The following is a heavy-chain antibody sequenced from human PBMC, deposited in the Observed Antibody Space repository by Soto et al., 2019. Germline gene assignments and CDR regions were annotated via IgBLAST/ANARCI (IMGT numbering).Heavy chain of an antibody. CDR2: INNDGSDT. CDR3: VRDKPHNWFDP. CDR1: GFTFSSYW. J-gene: IGHJ5*02. V-gene: IGHV3-74*01. Sequence: LRLSCAASGFTFSSYWMHWVRQAPGKGLVWVSRINNDGSDTTYADSVKGRFTISRDNAKNTVYLQMDSLRAEDTAVYYCVRDKPHNWFDPWGQGTPVTVSS.